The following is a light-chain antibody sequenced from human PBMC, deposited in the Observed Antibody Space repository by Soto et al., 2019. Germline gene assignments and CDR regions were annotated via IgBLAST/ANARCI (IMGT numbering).Light chain of an antibody. CDR2: GAS. V-gene: IGKV1-5*01. Sequence: MTQSPSTLSASAGDRVTITCRASQSISTWLAWYQQKPGKAPKLLIYGASSLASGVPSRFSGSGSGTEFTLTISSLQPDDFATYYCQQHNGYSERMFGQGTKVDI. CDR1: QSISTW. J-gene: IGKJ1*01. CDR3: QQHNGYSERM.